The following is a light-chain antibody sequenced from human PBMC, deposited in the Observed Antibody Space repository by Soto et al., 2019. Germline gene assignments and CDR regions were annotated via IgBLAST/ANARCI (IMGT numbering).Light chain of an antibody. CDR3: QQGYSTPPE. J-gene: IGKJ4*01. CDR2: AAS. Sequence: DIQMTQSPSSLSASVGDRVTITCRASQSISSYLNWYQQKPGKAPKLLIYAASSLESGVPSRFSGSGSGTDFTLTISRLQPEDSATYHWQQGYSTPPEFGGVTKVEIK. CDR1: QSISSY. V-gene: IGKV1-39*01.